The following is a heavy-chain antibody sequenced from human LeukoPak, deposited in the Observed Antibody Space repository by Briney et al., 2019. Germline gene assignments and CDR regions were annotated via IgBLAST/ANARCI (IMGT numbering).Heavy chain of an antibody. D-gene: IGHD6-19*01. V-gene: IGHV4-59*01. CDR3: ASAKQWLASYYFDY. Sequence: SETLSLTCTVSGGSISSYYWSWIRQPPGKGLEWIGYIYYSGSTNYNPSLKSRVTISVDTSKNQFSLKLSSVTAADTAVYYCASAKQWLASYYFDYWGQGTLVTVSS. J-gene: IGHJ4*02. CDR1: GGSISSYY. CDR2: IYYSGST.